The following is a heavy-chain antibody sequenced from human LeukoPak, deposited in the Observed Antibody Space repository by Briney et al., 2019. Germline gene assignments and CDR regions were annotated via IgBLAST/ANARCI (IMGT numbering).Heavy chain of an antibody. V-gene: IGHV3-23*01. J-gene: IGHJ4*02. Sequence: GGSLRLSCAASGFTFSSYAMSWVREAPGKGLEWVSAISGSGGSTYYADSVKGRFTISRDNSKNTLYLQKNSLRAEDTAVYYCAKVYSGAIIFDYWGQGTLVTVSS. CDR2: ISGSGGST. CDR3: AKVYSGAIIFDY. D-gene: IGHD1-26*01. CDR1: GFTFSSYA.